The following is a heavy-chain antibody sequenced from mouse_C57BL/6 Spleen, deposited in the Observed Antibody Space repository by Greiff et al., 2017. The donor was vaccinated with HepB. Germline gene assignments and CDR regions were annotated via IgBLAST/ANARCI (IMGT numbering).Heavy chain of an antibody. D-gene: IGHD1-1*01. Sequence: EVMLVESGGDLVKPGGSLKLSCATSGFTFSSYGMSWVRQTPDKRLEWVATISSGGGYTYYPDSVKGRFTISRDNAKNTLYLQMSSLKSEDTAMYYCARRDGNVAYAMDYWGQGTSVTVSS. CDR2: ISSGGGYT. CDR1: GFTFSSYG. CDR3: ARRDGNVAYAMDY. J-gene: IGHJ4*01. V-gene: IGHV5-6*02.